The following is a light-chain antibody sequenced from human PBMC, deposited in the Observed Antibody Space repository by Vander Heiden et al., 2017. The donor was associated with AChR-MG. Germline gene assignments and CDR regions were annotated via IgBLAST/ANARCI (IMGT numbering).Light chain of an antibody. CDR1: SSHLGARYD. J-gene: IGLJ2*01. CDR2: NNF. Sequence: QSVLTPPPSVSGAPGPRVTISCTGSSSHLGARYDVHWFQQLPKTAPKLVIANNFDRPSGGPDRCSGSKSGTSASLTITGLQAEDEADYYCQSDDSSRNVVFGGGTKVTVL. V-gene: IGLV1-40*01. CDR3: QSDDSSRNVV.